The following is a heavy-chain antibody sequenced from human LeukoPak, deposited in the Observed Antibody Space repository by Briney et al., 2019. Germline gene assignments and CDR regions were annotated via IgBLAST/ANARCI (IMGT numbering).Heavy chain of an antibody. V-gene: IGHV3-48*01. Sequence: PGGSLRLSCAASGFTFSSHSMNWVRQAPGKGLEWVSYISSSSSTIYYTDSVKGRFTISRDNAKNSLYLQMNSLRAEDTAVYYCARDAPYYYGSGSYYSWGQGTLVTVSS. J-gene: IGHJ4*02. CDR3: ARDAPYYYGSGSYYS. CDR1: GFTFSSHS. CDR2: ISSSSSTI. D-gene: IGHD3-10*01.